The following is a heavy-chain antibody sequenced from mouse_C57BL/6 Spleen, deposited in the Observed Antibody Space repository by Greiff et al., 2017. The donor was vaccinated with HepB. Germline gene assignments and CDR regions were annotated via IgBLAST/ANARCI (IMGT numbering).Heavy chain of an antibody. J-gene: IGHJ2*01. CDR2: IYPRDGST. CDR3: AGHGRSY. Sequence: QVQLKQSGPELVKPGASVKLSCKASGYTFTSYDINWVKQRPGQGLEWIGWIYPRDGSTKYNEKFKGKATLTVDTYSSTAYMEIHSLTSEDSAVYCWAGHGRSYWGQGNTLTVAS. CDR1: GYTFTSYD. D-gene: IGHD1-1*01. V-gene: IGHV1-85*01.